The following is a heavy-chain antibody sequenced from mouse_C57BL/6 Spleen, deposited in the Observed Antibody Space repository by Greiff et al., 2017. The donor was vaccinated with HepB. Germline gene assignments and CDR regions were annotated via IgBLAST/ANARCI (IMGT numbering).Heavy chain of an antibody. CDR1: GYTFTGYW. D-gene: IGHD2-4*01. CDR3: ARGFYYDYDEGGSGFAY. V-gene: IGHV1-9*01. Sequence: QVHVKQSGAELMKPGASVKLSCKATGYTFTGYWIEWVKQRPGHGLEWIGEILPGSGSTNYNEKFKGKATFTADTSSNTAYMQLSSLTTEDSAIEYCARGFYYDYDEGGSGFAYWGQGTLVTVSA. CDR2: ILPGSGST. J-gene: IGHJ3*01.